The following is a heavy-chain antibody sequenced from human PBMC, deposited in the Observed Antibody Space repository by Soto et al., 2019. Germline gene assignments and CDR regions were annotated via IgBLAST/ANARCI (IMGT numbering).Heavy chain of an antibody. CDR2: IGTAGDT. Sequence: EVQLVESGGGLVQPGGSLRLSCAASGFTFSSYDMHWVRQATGKGLEWVSAIGTAGDTYYPGSVKGRFTISRENAKNSLCLQMNSLRAEDTAVYYCARGGSIAARLDYYYGMDVWGQGTTVTVSS. J-gene: IGHJ6*02. V-gene: IGHV3-13*01. CDR1: GFTFSSYD. D-gene: IGHD6-6*01. CDR3: ARGGSIAARLDYYYGMDV.